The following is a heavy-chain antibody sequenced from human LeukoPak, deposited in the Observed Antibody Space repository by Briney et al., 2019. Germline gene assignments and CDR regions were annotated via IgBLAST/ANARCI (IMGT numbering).Heavy chain of an antibody. CDR2: IWYDGSNK. CDR3: ARDPYGSVSTSFDI. D-gene: IGHD3-10*01. J-gene: IGHJ3*02. CDR1: GFTFRSYG. Sequence: AGGSLRLSCAASGFTFRSYGMHWVRQAPGKGLEWVAVIWYDGSNKYYADSVKGRFIISRDNSKNTLYLQVNSLRAEDTAVYYCARDPYGSVSTSFDIWGQGTMVTVSS. V-gene: IGHV3-33*01.